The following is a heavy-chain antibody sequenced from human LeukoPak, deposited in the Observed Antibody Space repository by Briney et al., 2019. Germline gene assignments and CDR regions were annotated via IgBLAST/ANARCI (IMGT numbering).Heavy chain of an antibody. CDR3: ARDVGGYDAWGSFGY. V-gene: IGHV4-59*01. CDR2: IYYSGST. J-gene: IGHJ4*02. D-gene: IGHD5-12*01. Sequence: SETLSLTCTVSGGSISSYYWSWIRQPPGKGLEWIGYIYYSGSTNYNPSLKSRVTISVDTSKNQFSLKLSSVTAADTAVYYCARDVGGYDAWGSFGYWGQGTLVTVSS. CDR1: GGSISSYY.